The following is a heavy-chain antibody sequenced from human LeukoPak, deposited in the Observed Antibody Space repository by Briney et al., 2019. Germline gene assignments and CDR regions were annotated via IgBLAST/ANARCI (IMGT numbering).Heavy chain of an antibody. CDR3: AKDWPLLWFGELLSIDY. J-gene: IGHJ4*02. CDR2: ISGSGGST. CDR1: GFTFSSYA. Sequence: GGSLRLSCAASGFTFSSYAMSWVRQAPGKGLEWVSAISGSGGSTYYADSLKGRFTISRDNSKNTLYLQMNSLRAEDTAVYYCAKDWPLLWFGELLSIDYWGQGTLVTVSS. D-gene: IGHD3-10*01. V-gene: IGHV3-23*01.